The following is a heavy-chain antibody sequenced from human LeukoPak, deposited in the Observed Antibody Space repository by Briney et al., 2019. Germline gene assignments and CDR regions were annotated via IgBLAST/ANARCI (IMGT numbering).Heavy chain of an antibody. J-gene: IGHJ4*02. CDR1: GVSISNYY. D-gene: IGHD2/OR15-2a*01. CDR2: IYASGST. V-gene: IGHV4-4*07. CDR3: ARDFYGDDGHHPFDY. Sequence: SETLSLTCSVSGVSISNYYWNWLRQPAGKGLEWIGRIYASGSTNYTPSLKSRVTISMDKSKNHFPLNLKSVTAADTAFYYCARDFYGDDGHHPFDYWGQGIQVTVSS.